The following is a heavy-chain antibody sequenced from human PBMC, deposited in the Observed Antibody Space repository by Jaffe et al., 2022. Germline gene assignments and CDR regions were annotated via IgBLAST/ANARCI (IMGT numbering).Heavy chain of an antibody. CDR2: IYHSGTT. CDR1: GYSITSGYY. J-gene: IGHJ4*02. CDR3: ARQGGNSNGYFHY. V-gene: IGHV4-38-2*01. D-gene: IGHD5-18*01. Sequence: QVQLQESGPGLVKPSETLSLTCAVSGYSITSGYYWAWIRQPPGKGLEWIGTIYHSGTTYYNPSLKSRVTISVDTSKNQFSLKLTSVTATDTAVYYCARQGGNSNGYFHYWGQGSLVTVSS.